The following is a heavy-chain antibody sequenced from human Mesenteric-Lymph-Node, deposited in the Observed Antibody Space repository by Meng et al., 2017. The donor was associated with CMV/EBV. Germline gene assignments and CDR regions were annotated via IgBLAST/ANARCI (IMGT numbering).Heavy chain of an antibody. D-gene: IGHD2-15*01. CDR3: ARTYCSSSSCFYFDH. Sequence: PDASISSSNWWAWVRQPPGKGLEWIGEIHHSGSTNRNPSLKSQVTISLDKSKNQFSLKLTSVTAADTAVYYCARTYCSSSSCFYFDHWGQGTLVTVSS. V-gene: IGHV4-4*02. CDR2: IHHSGST. J-gene: IGHJ4*02. CDR1: DASISSSNW.